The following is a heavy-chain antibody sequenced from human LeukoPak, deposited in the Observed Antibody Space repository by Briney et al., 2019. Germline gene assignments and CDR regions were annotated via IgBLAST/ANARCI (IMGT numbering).Heavy chain of an antibody. J-gene: IGHJ4*02. Sequence: GGSLRLSCEASGFTFSRTWMHWVRQGPGKGLLWLSRIESGRTTMYAESVKGRFTISRDNAKNTIYLQMNSLRAEDTAVYYCAKVKKEWQQLVEIDYWGQGTLVTVSS. CDR2: IESGRTT. CDR3: AKVKKEWQQLVEIDY. V-gene: IGHV3-74*03. D-gene: IGHD6-13*01. CDR1: GFTFSRTW.